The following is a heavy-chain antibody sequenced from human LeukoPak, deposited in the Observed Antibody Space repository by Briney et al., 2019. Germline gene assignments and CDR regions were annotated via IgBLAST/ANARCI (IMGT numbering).Heavy chain of an antibody. Sequence: QPGGSPRLSCAASGFTFSSYAMSWVRQAPGKGLEWVSAISGSGGSTYYADSVKGRFTISRDNSKNTLYLQMNSLRAEDTAVYYCAKGLGIFYYGSGSYGNAFDIWGQGTMVTVSS. V-gene: IGHV3-23*01. J-gene: IGHJ3*02. CDR1: GFTFSSYA. D-gene: IGHD3-10*01. CDR2: ISGSGGST. CDR3: AKGLGIFYYGSGSYGNAFDI.